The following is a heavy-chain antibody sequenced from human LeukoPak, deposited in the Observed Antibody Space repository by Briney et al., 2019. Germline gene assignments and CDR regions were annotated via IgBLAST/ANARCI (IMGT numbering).Heavy chain of an antibody. CDR3: ARVSRRYFDWLFDY. D-gene: IGHD3-9*01. Sequence: GGSLRLSCAASGFTFSSYEMNWVRQAPGKGLEWVSYISSSGSTIYYADSVKGRFTISRDNAKNSLYLQMNSLRAEDTAVYYCARVSRRYFDWLFDYWGQGTLVTVSS. CDR1: GFTFSSYE. J-gene: IGHJ4*02. V-gene: IGHV3-48*03. CDR2: ISSSGSTI.